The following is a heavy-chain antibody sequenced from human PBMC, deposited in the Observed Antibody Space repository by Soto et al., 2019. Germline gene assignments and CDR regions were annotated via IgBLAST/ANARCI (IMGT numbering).Heavy chain of an antibody. J-gene: IGHJ5*02. CDR2: ISPDGSNA. CDR3: ARHESYYYGSGSPKFTTWFDP. CDR1: GSTFSSYD. D-gene: IGHD3-10*01. V-gene: IGHV3-30-3*01. Sequence: QVHLVESGGDVVQPGRSLRLSCAASGSTFSSYDIHWVRQAPGKGLEWVAHISPDGSNAYYADSVKGRFIISRDNAKNMVYLQMNSLRVEDTSVYHCARHESYYYGSGSPKFTTWFDPWGQGTLVTVSS.